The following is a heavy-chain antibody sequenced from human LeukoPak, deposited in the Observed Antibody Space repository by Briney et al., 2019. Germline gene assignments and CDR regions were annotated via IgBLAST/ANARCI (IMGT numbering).Heavy chain of an antibody. D-gene: IGHD6-19*01. CDR2: INPSGGST. Sequence: ASVKVSCKASGYTFTSYYMHWVRQAPGQGLEWMGIINPSGGSTSYAQKFQGRVTMTRDTSTSTVYMELRSPRSDDTAVYYCARDADQQWLLYYYYGMDVWGQGTTVTVSS. CDR1: GYTFTSYY. V-gene: IGHV1-46*01. J-gene: IGHJ6*02. CDR3: ARDADQQWLLYYYYGMDV.